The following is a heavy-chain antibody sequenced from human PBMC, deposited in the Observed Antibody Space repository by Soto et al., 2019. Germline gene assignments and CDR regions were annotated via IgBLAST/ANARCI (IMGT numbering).Heavy chain of an antibody. CDR3: ARRYGGNFDY. J-gene: IGHJ4*02. CDR2: IYYSGST. Sequence: SETLSLTCAVSGGSISSGGYYWSWIRQPPGKGLEWIGYIYYSGSTNYNPSLKSRVTISVDTSKNQFSLKLTSVTAADTAVYYCARRYGGNFDYWGQGTLVTVSS. V-gene: IGHV4-61*08. CDR1: GGSISSGGYY. D-gene: IGHD1-26*01.